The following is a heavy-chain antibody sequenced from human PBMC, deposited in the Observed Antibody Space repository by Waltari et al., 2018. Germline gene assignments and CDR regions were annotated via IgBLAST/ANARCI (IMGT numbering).Heavy chain of an antibody. Sequence: EVQLLESGGTIVQPGGSLKVACAASGLNFGSSWMHWVRQTPGKGRMWVSVMYYDGTQPKYADSVRGRFTISRDNAKSTLYLQMTDLRAEDTAVYFCVRARWDYLYFDTWGQGTLVTVSS. CDR3: VRARWDYLYFDT. V-gene: IGHV3-74*01. D-gene: IGHD1-26*01. CDR1: GLNFGSSW. J-gene: IGHJ5*02. CDR2: MYYDGTQP.